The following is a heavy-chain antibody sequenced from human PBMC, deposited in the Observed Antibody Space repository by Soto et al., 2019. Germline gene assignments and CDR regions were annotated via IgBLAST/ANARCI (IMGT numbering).Heavy chain of an antibody. J-gene: IGHJ4*02. Sequence: GGSLRLSCAASGFTFSTYALSWVRQAPGKGLEWVSAISANGQGIYYADSVRGRFTISRDNSKNTIFLHMGSLRAEDTAVYYCAKDRNYPRDQFHYWGQGTLVTVSS. CDR3: AKDRNYPRDQFHY. CDR2: ISANGQGI. CDR1: GFTFSTYA. V-gene: IGHV3-23*01. D-gene: IGHD1-7*01.